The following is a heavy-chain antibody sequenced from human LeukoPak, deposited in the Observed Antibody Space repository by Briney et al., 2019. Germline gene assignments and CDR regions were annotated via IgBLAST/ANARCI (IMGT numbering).Heavy chain of an antibody. CDR1: GGSINSSNYY. V-gene: IGHV4-39*07. D-gene: IGHD6-13*01. Sequence: SETLSLTCTVSGGSINSSNYYWGWIRQPPGKGLEWIASIYYSGSTNYNPSLKSRVTISVDTSKNQFSLKLSSVTAADTAVYYCARAPRIAAAGTIGDAFDIWGQGTMVTVSS. CDR3: ARAPRIAAAGTIGDAFDI. CDR2: IYYSGST. J-gene: IGHJ3*02.